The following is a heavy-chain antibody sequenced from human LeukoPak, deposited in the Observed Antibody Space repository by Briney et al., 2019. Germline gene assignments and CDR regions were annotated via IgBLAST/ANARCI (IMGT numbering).Heavy chain of an antibody. J-gene: IGHJ4*02. CDR2: IHTSGNT. Sequence: SETLSLTCTVSGGSISSGSYYWSWIRQPAGKGLEWIGRIHTSGNTNYSPSLTSRVTISIDTSKNHFSLRVTSVTAADTAVYYCARERREQLLPPYTRSVTYFDYWGQGTLVTVSS. V-gene: IGHV4-61*02. CDR3: ARERREQLLPPYTRSVTYFDY. CDR1: GGSISSGSYY. D-gene: IGHD2-2*01.